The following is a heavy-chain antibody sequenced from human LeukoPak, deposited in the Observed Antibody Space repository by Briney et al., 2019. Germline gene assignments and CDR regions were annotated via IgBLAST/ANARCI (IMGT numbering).Heavy chain of an antibody. V-gene: IGHV4-39*01. J-gene: IGHJ4*02. CDR3: ARGLGSGSYYNGG. CDR1: GGSISSSDYY. D-gene: IGHD3-10*01. CDR2: IYYSGAT. Sequence: PSETLSLTCSVSGGSISSSDYYWGWIRQPPGKGLEWIGSIYYSGATYYNPSLKSRVTISIDTSKNQFSLKLNSVTAADTAVYYCARGLGSGSYYNGGWGQGTLVTVSS.